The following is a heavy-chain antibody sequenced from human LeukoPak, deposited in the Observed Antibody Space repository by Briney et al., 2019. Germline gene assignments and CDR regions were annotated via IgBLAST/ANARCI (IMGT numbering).Heavy chain of an antibody. CDR3: ARVPPQGYYYMDV. Sequence: GGSLTLSCSASGFTFSSYEMNWLRQAPGKGLEWVSYISSSGSTIYYADPVKGRFTISRDNATNSLYLQMNSLRAEDTAVYYCARVPPQGYYYMDVWGKGTTVTISS. CDR2: ISSSGSTI. CDR1: GFTFSSYE. J-gene: IGHJ6*03. V-gene: IGHV3-48*03.